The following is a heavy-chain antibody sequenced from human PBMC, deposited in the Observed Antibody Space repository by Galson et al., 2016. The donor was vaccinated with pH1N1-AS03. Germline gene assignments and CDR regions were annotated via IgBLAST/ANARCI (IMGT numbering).Heavy chain of an antibody. D-gene: IGHD3-16*02. J-gene: IGHJ4*02. CDR1: GGSMTSPDW. Sequence: LSLTCAVSGGSMTSPDWWTWVRQPPGKGLEWIGEVHYSGTTSYNPSLNSRVTMSIDKSNNQFFLNLGSVTAADTAVYCCASAGYHTPGYHYWGQGALVTVSS. CDR3: ASAGYHTPGYHY. CDR2: VHYSGTT. V-gene: IGHV4-4*01.